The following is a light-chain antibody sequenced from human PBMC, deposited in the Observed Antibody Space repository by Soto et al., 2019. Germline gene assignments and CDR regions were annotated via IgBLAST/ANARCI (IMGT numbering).Light chain of an antibody. CDR3: QHYGNSPYT. V-gene: IGKV3-20*01. CDR1: QSVPSNY. J-gene: IGKJ2*01. CDR2: AAS. Sequence: EIALTQSPGTLSLSPGERVTLSCRASQSVPSNYLAWYQHKPGQAPRLLIYAASSRATGVPGRFSGSGSGAEITLTISSLDSEDFAVYYCQHYGNSPYTFGQGTKLEI.